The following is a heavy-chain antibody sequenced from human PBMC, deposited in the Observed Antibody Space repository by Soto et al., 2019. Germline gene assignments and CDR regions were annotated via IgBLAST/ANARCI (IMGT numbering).Heavy chain of an antibody. V-gene: IGHV4-34*01. Sequence: PSETLSLTCAVYGGPFSGYYWSWIRQPPGKGLEWIGEINHSGSTNYNPSLKSRVTISVDTSKNQFSLKLSSVTAADTAVYYCARGPSRQLVPRWFDPWGQGTLVTVSS. CDR1: GGPFSGYY. CDR2: INHSGST. D-gene: IGHD6-13*01. CDR3: ARGPSRQLVPRWFDP. J-gene: IGHJ5*02.